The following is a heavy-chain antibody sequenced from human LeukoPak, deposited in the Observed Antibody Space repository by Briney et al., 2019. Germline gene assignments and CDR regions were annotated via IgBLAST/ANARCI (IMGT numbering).Heavy chain of an antibody. V-gene: IGHV3-11*01. CDR2: ITSSGSTI. Sequence: PGGSLRLSCAASGLTFSDYYMSWIRQAPGKGLEWVSYITSSGSTIYYADSVKGRFTISRDNAKNSLYLQMNSLRAEDTAVYYCARDGCSSTSCPGANYYYYGMDVWGQGTTVTVSS. CDR3: ARDGCSSTSCPGANYYYYGMDV. CDR1: GLTFSDYY. D-gene: IGHD2-2*01. J-gene: IGHJ6*02.